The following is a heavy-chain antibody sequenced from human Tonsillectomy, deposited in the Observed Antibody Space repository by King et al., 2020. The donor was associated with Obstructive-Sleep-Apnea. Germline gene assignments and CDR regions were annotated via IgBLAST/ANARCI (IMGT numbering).Heavy chain of an antibody. V-gene: IGHV7-4-1*02. D-gene: IGHD6-13*01. CDR1: GYSFTSYS. CDR2: INTNTGNP. CDR3: ARMVYSSSWYRFFDS. Sequence: QLVQSGSELKTPGASVKVSCKASGYSFTSYSMNWVRQAPGQCLEWMGRINTNTGNPTDAQGFTGRFGFSLDTSGSTAYLQISSLKAEDTAVYYCARMVYSSSWYRFFDSWGQRTLVTVSS. J-gene: IGHJ4*02.